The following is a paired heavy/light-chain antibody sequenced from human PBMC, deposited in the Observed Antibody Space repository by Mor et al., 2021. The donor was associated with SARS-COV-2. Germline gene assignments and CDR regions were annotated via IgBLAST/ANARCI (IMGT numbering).Light chain of an antibody. CDR2: GAS. Sequence: EIMLTQSPGTLSLSPGERATLSCTASESIDSNYLAWHQQKPGQTPRLLIHGASNRATGIPDRYIGSGSGADFTLTISRLEPEDFAVYYCQQYGTLPPTFGQGTTVEIK. CDR1: ESIDSNY. V-gene: IGKV3-20*01. J-gene: IGKJ1*01. CDR3: QQYGTLPPT.
Heavy chain of an antibody. Sequence: QVQLVESGGGLVRPGGSLRLSCAASGFTFTDYFMSWIRQAPGRGLQWISYISVSSRTISYADSLKGRFTISRDNAKTSVYLQIDNLGPDDTAVYFCARGGWRTVFDLWGQGTMVTVSS. D-gene: IGHD6-19*01. CDR2: ISVSSRTI. J-gene: IGHJ3*01. CDR3: ARGGWRTVFDL. V-gene: IGHV3-11*04. CDR1: GFTFTDYF.